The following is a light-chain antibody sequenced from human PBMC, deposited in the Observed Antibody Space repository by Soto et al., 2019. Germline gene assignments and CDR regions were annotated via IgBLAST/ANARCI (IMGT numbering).Light chain of an antibody. CDR2: RDN. J-gene: IGLJ2*01. CDR1: SSNIRNNY. Sequence: QSVLTQPPSASGTPGQRVTISCSGSSSNIRNNYVYWYHQLPGTAPKLVIYRDNQRPSGVPDQFSGSKSGTSASLAISGLRSEDEADYYCAVWDDSLSGVVFGGGTKLTVL. CDR3: AVWDDSLSGVV. V-gene: IGLV1-47*01.